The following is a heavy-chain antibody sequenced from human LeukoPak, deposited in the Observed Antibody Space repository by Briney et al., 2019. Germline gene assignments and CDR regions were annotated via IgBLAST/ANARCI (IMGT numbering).Heavy chain of an antibody. CDR3: ARDGVGSGLFDY. J-gene: IGHJ4*02. CDR2: ISYSGST. CDR1: GDSLSSGDYY. D-gene: IGHD2-15*01. V-gene: IGHV4-31*03. Sequence: PSETLSLTCSVSGDSLSSGDYYWNWIRQHPDKGLEWIGYISYSGSTFYHPSLDRRLSISLHTSKNQFYLTLRSVTAADTAIYYCARDGVGSGLFDYWGQGTRVTVSS.